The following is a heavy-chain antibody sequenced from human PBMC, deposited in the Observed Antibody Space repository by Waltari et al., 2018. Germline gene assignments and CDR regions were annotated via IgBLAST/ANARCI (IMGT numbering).Heavy chain of an antibody. CDR2: IYHSGST. Sequence: QVQLQESGPGLVKPSETLSLTCAVSGYSISSGYYWGWIRQPPGTGLEWIGSIYHSGSTYYNPSLKSRVTISVDTSKNQFSLKLSSVTAADTAVYYCARADYDSSGYYWGAQYYFDYWGQGTLVTVSS. CDR1: GYSISSGYY. CDR3: ARADYDSSGYYWGAQYYFDY. V-gene: IGHV4-38-2*01. J-gene: IGHJ4*02. D-gene: IGHD3-22*01.